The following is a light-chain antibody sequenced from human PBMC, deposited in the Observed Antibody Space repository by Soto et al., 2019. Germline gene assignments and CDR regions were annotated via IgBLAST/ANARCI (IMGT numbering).Light chain of an antibody. V-gene: IGLV2-23*02. CDR3: CSYAGSSTYV. J-gene: IGLJ1*01. Sequence: QSVLTQPASVSGSPGQSITISCTGTSSDVGSYNLASWYQQHPGKAPKVMIYEVSKRPSGVSNRFSGSKFGNTASLTISGLQADDEADYYCCSYAGSSTYVFGTGTKVTVL. CDR2: EVS. CDR1: SSDVGSYNL.